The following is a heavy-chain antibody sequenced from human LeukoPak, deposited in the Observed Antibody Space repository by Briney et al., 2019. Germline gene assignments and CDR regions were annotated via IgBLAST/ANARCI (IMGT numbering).Heavy chain of an antibody. CDR1: GYTFTSYD. D-gene: IGHD3-10*01. Sequence: ASVKVSCKASGYTFTSYDVNWVRPATGQGLEWMGWMSPNSGNTGYAQKFQGRVTMTTNTSISTAYMELSSLRSEDTAVYYCARSMVRGVDAFDIWGQGTMVTVSS. CDR2: MSPNSGNT. J-gene: IGHJ3*02. CDR3: ARSMVRGVDAFDI. V-gene: IGHV1-8*01.